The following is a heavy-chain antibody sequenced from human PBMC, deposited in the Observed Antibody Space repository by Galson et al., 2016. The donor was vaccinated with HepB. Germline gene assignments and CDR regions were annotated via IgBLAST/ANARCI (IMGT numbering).Heavy chain of an antibody. Sequence: ETLSLTCSVSGDSISGSAYYWGWIRQPPGKGLELLGPISYTGGTSYNPSLKSRVAISVDPTKNPFSLELTSVTAADTAVYFCVRDSQINWFYLWGQGTRVTVSS. CDR1: GDSISGSAYY. CDR2: ISYTGGT. J-gene: IGHJ5*02. V-gene: IGHV4-39*02. CDR3: VRDSQINWFYL.